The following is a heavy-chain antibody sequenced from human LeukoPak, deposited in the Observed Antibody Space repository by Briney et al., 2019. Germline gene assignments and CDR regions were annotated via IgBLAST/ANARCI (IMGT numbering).Heavy chain of an antibody. J-gene: IGHJ4*02. Sequence: ASVKVSCKASGYTFTGYYMHWVRQAPGQGLEWMGWINPNSGGTNYAQKFQGRVTMTRDTSISTAYMELSRLRSDDTAVYYCARGGGRRPGPGGVHYWGQGTLVTVSS. CDR3: ARGGGRRPGPGGVHY. D-gene: IGHD3-16*01. V-gene: IGHV1-2*02. CDR1: GYTFTGYY. CDR2: INPNSGGT.